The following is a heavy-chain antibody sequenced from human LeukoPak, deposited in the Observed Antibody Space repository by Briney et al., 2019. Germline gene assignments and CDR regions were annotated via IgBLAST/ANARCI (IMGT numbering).Heavy chain of an antibody. CDR3: ASPAAGPYYYYGMDV. CDR1: GFTFSKYA. D-gene: IGHD6-13*01. J-gene: IGHJ6*02. Sequence: GGSLRLSCAASGFTFSKYAISWVRQAPGKGLEWVSAISGSGGSTYYADSVRGRFTISRDNSKNTLYLQMNSLRAEDTAVYYCASPAAGPYYYYGMDVWGQGTTVTVSS. CDR2: ISGSGGST. V-gene: IGHV3-23*01.